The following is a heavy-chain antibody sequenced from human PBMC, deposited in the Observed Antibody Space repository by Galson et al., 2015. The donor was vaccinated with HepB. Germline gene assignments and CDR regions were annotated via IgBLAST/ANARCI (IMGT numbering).Heavy chain of an antibody. D-gene: IGHD3-10*01. CDR3: ARGEYYYGSGSYYLDY. J-gene: IGHJ4*02. Sequence: SVKVSCKASGGTFSSYAISWVRQAPGQGLEWMGGIIPIFGTANYAQKFQGRVTITADESTSTAYMELSSLRSEDTAVYYCARGEYYYGSGSYYLDYWGQGTLVTVSS. CDR2: IIPIFGTA. V-gene: IGHV1-69*13. CDR1: GGTFSSYA.